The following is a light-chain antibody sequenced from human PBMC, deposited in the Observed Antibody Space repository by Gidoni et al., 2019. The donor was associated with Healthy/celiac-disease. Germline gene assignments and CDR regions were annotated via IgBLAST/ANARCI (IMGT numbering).Light chain of an antibody. Sequence: DIVRTQTPLSLPVTPGEPASISCRSSQSLLDSDDGNTYLDWYLQKPGQSPQLLIYTLSYRASGVPVRFSGSGSGTADVGVYYCMQRIEFPLTFGGGTKVEIK. J-gene: IGKJ4*01. CDR3: MQRIEFPLT. V-gene: IGKV2-40*01. CDR2: TLS. CDR1: QSLLDSDDGNTY.